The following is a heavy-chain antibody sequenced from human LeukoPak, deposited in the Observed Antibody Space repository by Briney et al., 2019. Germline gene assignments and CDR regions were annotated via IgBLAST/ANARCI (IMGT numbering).Heavy chain of an antibody. V-gene: IGHV3-30-3*01. CDR2: ISYDGSNK. D-gene: IGHD6-13*01. CDR3: ARVEPYSSSWTNSDY. Sequence: GRSLRLSCAASGFTFSSYAMHWVRQAPGKGLEWVAVISYDGSNKYYADSVKGRFTISRDNSKNTLYLQMNSLRAEDTAVYYCARVEPYSSSWTNSDYWGQGTLVTVSS. J-gene: IGHJ4*02. CDR1: GFTFSSYA.